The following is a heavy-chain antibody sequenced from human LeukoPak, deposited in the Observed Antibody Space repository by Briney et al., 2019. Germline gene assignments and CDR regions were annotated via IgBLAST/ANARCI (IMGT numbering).Heavy chain of an antibody. CDR2: IRYDGSNK. V-gene: IGHV3-30*02. CDR3: ARDLLKEDYYDSSGYDDY. CDR1: GFTFSSYG. D-gene: IGHD3-22*01. Sequence: GGSLRLSCAASGFTFSSYGMHWVRQAPGKGLEWVAFIRYDGSNKYYADSVKGRFTISRDNSKNTLYLQMNSLRAEDTAVYYCARDLLKEDYYDSSGYDDYWGQGTLVTVSS. J-gene: IGHJ4*02.